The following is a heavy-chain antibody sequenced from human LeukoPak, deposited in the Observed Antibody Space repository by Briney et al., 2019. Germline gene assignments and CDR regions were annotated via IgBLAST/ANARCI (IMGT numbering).Heavy chain of an antibody. CDR1: GFTFSDYY. CDR2: ISSSSSYT. D-gene: IGHD2-2*01. V-gene: IGHV3-11*05. CDR3: AREVGYCSSTSCPFDY. Sequence: GGSLRLSCAASGFTFSDYYMSWIRQAPGNGLEWVSNISSSSSYTNYADSVKGRFTISRDNAKNSLYLQMNSLRAEDTAVYYCAREVGYCSSTSCPFDYWGQGTLVTVSS. J-gene: IGHJ4*02.